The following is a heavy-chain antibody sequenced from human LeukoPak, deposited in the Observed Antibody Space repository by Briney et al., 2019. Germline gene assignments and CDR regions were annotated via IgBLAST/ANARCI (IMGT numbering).Heavy chain of an antibody. CDR3: ARGGAVGTVDY. CDR1: GFTFTNYW. CDR2: IKQDRSEK. D-gene: IGHD6-13*01. V-gene: IGHV3-7*01. Sequence: GGSLRLSCAASGFTFTNYWMSWVRQAPGKGLELVANIKQDRSEKYYVDSVKGRFTISRDNAKNSLYLQMNSLRAEDTAVYYCARGGAVGTVDYWGQGTLVTVSS. J-gene: IGHJ4*02.